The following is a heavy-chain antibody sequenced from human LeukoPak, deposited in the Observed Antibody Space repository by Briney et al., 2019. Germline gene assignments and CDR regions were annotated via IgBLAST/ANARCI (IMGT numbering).Heavy chain of an antibody. J-gene: IGHJ4*02. CDR3: ARGGNDYYDSSGYYLY. CDR1: GFTFSNYA. D-gene: IGHD3-22*01. Sequence: GRSLRLSCAASGFTFSNYAMHWVRQAPGKGLEWVAVISSDGSNKYYANSVKGRFTISRDNSKNTLYLQMNSLRAEDTAVYYCARGGNDYYDSSGYYLYWGQGTLVTVSS. CDR2: ISSDGSNK. V-gene: IGHV3-30-3*01.